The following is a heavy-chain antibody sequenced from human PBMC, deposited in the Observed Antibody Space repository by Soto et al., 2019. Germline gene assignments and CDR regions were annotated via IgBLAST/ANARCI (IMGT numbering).Heavy chain of an antibody. CDR2: ISGSGAST. J-gene: IGHJ6*02. D-gene: IGHD3-16*01. V-gene: IGHV3-23*01. CDR1: GLTFSNYA. Sequence: EVQLLESGGGLVQPGGSLRLSCAASGLTFSNYAMSWVRQAPGKGLEWVSAISGSGASTYYADSVKGRSTISRDKSKTTLYPPTDSPRSEDTAVYSRAQGPGGSIPPPGGIAVWGQGTAVTVSS. CDR3: AQGPGGSIPPPGGIAV.